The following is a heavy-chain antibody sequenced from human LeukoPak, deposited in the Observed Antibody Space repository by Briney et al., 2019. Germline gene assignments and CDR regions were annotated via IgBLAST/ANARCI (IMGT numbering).Heavy chain of an antibody. J-gene: IGHJ6*02. Sequence: GGSLRLSCAASGFTFSSYAMSWVRQAPGKGLEWVSAISGSGGSTYYADSVKGRFTISRDNSKNTLYLQMNSLRAEDTAVYYCATPLTMVRGARYYYGMDVWGQGTTVTVS. V-gene: IGHV3-23*01. CDR2: ISGSGGST. CDR3: ATPLTMVRGARYYYGMDV. CDR1: GFTFSSYA. D-gene: IGHD3-10*01.